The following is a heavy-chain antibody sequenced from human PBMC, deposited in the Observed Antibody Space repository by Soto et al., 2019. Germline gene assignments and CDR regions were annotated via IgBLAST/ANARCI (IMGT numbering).Heavy chain of an antibody. CDR1: GGTFSSYA. CDR2: IIPIFGTA. J-gene: IGHJ6*02. Sequence: GASVKVSCKASGGTFSSYAISWVRQAPGQGLEWMGGIIPIFGTANYAQKFQGRVTITADKSTSTAYMELSSLRSEDTAVYYCARDPRPLRQPYYYYGMHVWGQGTTVTV. V-gene: IGHV1-69*06. CDR3: ARDPRPLRQPYYYYGMHV. D-gene: IGHD3-10*01.